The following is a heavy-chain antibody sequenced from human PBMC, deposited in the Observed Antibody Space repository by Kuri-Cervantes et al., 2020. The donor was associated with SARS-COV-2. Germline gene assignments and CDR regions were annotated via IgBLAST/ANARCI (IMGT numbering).Heavy chain of an antibody. J-gene: IGHJ5*01. V-gene: IGHV1-2*02. CDR1: GYTFTGYY. Sequence: ASVKVSCKASGYTFTGYYMHWVRQAPGQGLEWMGWINPNSGGTNYAQKFQGRVTMIRDTSISTAYMELSRLRSDDTAVYYCAREGCSSTSCYSAWFDPWGQGTLVTVSS. CDR2: INPNSGGT. D-gene: IGHD2-2*01. CDR3: AREGCSSTSCYSAWFDP.